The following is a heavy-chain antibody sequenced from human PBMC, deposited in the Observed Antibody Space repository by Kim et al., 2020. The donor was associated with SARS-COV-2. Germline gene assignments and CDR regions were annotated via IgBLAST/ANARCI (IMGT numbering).Heavy chain of an antibody. D-gene: IGHD2-15*01. CDR3: ARDRRYFSGGACYSLYDY. Sequence: GGSLRLSCAASGFTFSTYWMTWVRQAPGKGLEWVANIKEDGSDKYYVVSVSGRFTISRDNAKNSLYLQMNSLRAEDTAVYYCARDRRYFSGGACYSLYDYWSQGALVTVSS. CDR1: GFTFSTYW. CDR2: IKEDGSDK. J-gene: IGHJ4*02. V-gene: IGHV3-7*01.